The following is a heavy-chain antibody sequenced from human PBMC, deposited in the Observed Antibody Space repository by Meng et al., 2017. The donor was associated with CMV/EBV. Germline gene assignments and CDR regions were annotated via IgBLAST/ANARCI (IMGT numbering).Heavy chain of an antibody. CDR1: GYTFTSYD. CDR2: INPSGGST. Sequence: ASVKVSCKASGYTFTSYDINWVRQAPGQGLEWMGIINPSGGSTSYAQKFQGRVTMTRDTSTSTVYMELSSLRSEDTAVYYCARGPSEVVPAAIWVSDNWFDPWGQGTLVTVSS. V-gene: IGHV1-46*01. D-gene: IGHD2-2*01. J-gene: IGHJ5*02. CDR3: ARGPSEVVPAAIWVSDNWFDP.